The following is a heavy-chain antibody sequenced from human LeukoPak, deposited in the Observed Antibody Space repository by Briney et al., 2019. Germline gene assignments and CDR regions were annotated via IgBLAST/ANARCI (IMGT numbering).Heavy chain of an antibody. D-gene: IGHD2-15*01. J-gene: IGHJ6*02. CDR1: GFTFSTYG. Sequence: GGSLRLSCAASGFTFSTYGMTWVRQAPGKGLEWVSNISASGGTTHYADSVEGRFTISRDNSKNTLYLQVNSLRAEDTAVYFSARYCAGGSCYSSEKASVYYGMDVWGQGTTVAVAS. CDR2: ISASGGTT. V-gene: IGHV3-23*01. CDR3: ARYCAGGSCYSSEKASVYYGMDV.